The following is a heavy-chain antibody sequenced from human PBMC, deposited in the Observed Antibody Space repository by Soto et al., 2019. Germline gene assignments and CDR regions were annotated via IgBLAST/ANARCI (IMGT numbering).Heavy chain of an antibody. CDR3: ARAGYSSSWLGY. Sequence: QVQLQESGPGLVKPSQTLSLTCTVSGGSISSGEYYWSWISQPPGKGLEWIGYIYYSGSTYYNPSLKSRVTISIDTSKNQFSLKLSSVTAEDTAVYYCARAGYSSSWLGYWGQGTLVTVSS. D-gene: IGHD6-13*01. CDR2: IYYSGST. V-gene: IGHV4-30-4*01. CDR1: GGSISSGEYY. J-gene: IGHJ4*02.